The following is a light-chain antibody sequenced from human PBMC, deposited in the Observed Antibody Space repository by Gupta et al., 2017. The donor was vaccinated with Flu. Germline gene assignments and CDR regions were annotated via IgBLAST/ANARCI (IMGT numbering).Light chain of an antibody. CDR1: RSIDSRY. J-gene: IGKJ2*01. CDR2: GAS. V-gene: IGKV3-20*01. CDR3: QQYARSPYT. Sequence: VFAQSPGTVSLSPWERATLSCRASRSIDSRYLAWYQQKPGQAPRLLIYGASRRATGIADRFSGSGSGTDFTLTINSLEPEDFAVYYCQQYARSPYTFGQGTKVEI.